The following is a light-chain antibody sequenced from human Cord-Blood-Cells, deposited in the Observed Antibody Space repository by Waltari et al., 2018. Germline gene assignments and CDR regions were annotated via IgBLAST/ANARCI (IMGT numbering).Light chain of an antibody. J-gene: IGLJ3*02. CDR1: SSNIGSNY. Sequence: QSVLTQPPSASGTPGQRVTISCSGSSSNIGSNYVYWYQQLPGTAPKLLIYRNNQGPSGVPDRFSGSKSGTSASLAISGLRSGDEADYYCAAWDDSLSGRVFGGGTKLTVL. V-gene: IGLV1-47*01. CDR3: AAWDDSLSGRV. CDR2: RNN.